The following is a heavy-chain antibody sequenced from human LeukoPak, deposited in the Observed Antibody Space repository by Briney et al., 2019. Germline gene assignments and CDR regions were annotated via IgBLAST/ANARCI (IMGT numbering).Heavy chain of an antibody. CDR3: ATLRSSYYDFWSGSWFDP. D-gene: IGHD3-3*01. CDR2: IHYSGST. V-gene: IGHV4-31*03. Sequence: PSETLSLTCTVSGGSISSGGYYWSWIRQHPGKGLEWIGYIHYSGSTYYNPSLKSRVTISVDTSKNQFSLKLSSVTAADTAVYYCATLRSSYYDFWSGSWFDPWGQGTLVTVSS. CDR1: GGSISSGGYY. J-gene: IGHJ5*02.